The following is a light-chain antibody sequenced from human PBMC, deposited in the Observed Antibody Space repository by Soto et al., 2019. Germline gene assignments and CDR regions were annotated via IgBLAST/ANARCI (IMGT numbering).Light chain of an antibody. CDR2: DVS. CDR3: SSYTTGSTWV. J-gene: IGLJ3*02. Sequence: QSALTQPASVSGSPGQSITISCIGTSSDVGGYNYVSWYQQHPGKVPKLMIYDVSNRPSGVSNRFSGSKSGNTASLTISGLQAEDEADYYCSSYTTGSTWVFGGGTKLTVL. V-gene: IGLV2-14*01. CDR1: SSDVGGYNY.